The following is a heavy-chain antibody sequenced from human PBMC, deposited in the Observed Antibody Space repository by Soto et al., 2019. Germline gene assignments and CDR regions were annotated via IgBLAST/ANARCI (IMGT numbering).Heavy chain of an antibody. D-gene: IGHD2-8*02. V-gene: IGHV1-2*02. CDR3: ARGDYGTGGYPFPYFDY. Sequence: ASVKVSCKASGYSFTGYYIHWVRQAPGQGLEWMGWINPDSGVTNYAQNFQGRVTLTSDTSISTASMDLTSLTSDDTAVYYCARGDYGTGGYPFPYFDYWGQGTLVTISS. J-gene: IGHJ4*02. CDR2: INPDSGVT. CDR1: GYSFTGYY.